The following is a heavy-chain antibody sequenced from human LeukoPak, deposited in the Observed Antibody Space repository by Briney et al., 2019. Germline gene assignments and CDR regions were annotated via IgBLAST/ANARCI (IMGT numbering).Heavy chain of an antibody. J-gene: IGHJ6*02. V-gene: IGHV3-21*01. D-gene: IGHD2-8*02. CDR2: ISGTSSYM. Sequence: PGGCLRLSCVAYVFNFKDYSMNWVRQAPWKGLDWVSGISGTSSYMYYGDSVKGRFTVSRDNAKNSLYLQMESLRVEDTAVYYCAKNTVYYYYYDMDVWGQGTTVTVSS. CDR3: AKNTVYYYYYDMDV. CDR1: VFNFKDYS.